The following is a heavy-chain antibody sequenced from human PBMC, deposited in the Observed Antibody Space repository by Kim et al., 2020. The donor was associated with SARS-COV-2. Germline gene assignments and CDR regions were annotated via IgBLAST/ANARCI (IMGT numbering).Heavy chain of an antibody. Sequence: GGSLRLSCAASGFTFSSYGMHWVRQAPGKGLEWVAVIWYDGSNKYYADSVKGRFTISRDNSKNTLYLQMNSLRAEDTAVYYCARGTVGDSPYYYYMDVWGKGTTVTVSS. CDR2: IWYDGSNK. D-gene: IGHD2-21*01. J-gene: IGHJ6*03. CDR1: GFTFSSYG. V-gene: IGHV3-33*01. CDR3: ARGTVGDSPYYYYMDV.